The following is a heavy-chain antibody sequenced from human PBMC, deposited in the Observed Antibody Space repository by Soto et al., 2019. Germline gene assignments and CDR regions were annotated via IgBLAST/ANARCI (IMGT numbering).Heavy chain of an antibody. CDR1: GYSISSSNW. CDR2: IYYSGST. D-gene: IGHD4-17*01. CDR3: ARKNGVLDAFDI. J-gene: IGHJ3*02. Sequence: QVQLQESGPGLVKPSDTLSHTCAVSGYSISSSNWWGWIRQPPGKGLEWIGYIYYSGSTYYNPSLKSRVAMSVDTSKKQFSLKLSSVTAVGTAVYYCARKNGVLDAFDIWGQGTMVTVSS. V-gene: IGHV4-28*01.